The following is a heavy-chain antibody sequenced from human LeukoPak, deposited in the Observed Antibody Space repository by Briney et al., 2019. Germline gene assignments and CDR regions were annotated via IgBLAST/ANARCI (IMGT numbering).Heavy chain of an antibody. V-gene: IGHV3-15*07. CDR3: TTRANKITIFGVVTFDY. J-gene: IGHJ4*02. Sequence: GGSLRLSCAASGFTFSNAWMNWVRQAPGKGLEWVGRIKCKTDGGTTDYAAPVKGRFTISRDDSKNTLYLQMNSLKTEDTAVYYCTTRANKITIFGVVTFDYWGQGTLVTVSS. CDR2: IKCKTDGGTT. CDR1: GFTFSNAW. D-gene: IGHD3-3*01.